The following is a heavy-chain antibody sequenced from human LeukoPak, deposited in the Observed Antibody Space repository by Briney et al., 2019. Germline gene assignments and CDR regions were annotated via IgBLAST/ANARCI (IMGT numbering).Heavy chain of an antibody. CDR1: GYTFTGYY. V-gene: IGHV1-2*02. CDR2: INPNSGGT. J-gene: IGHJ1*01. D-gene: IGHD3-22*01. CDR3: ARIPDYYDSSGYYPEYFQH. Sequence: ASVNVSCKASGYTFTGYYMHWVRQAPGQGLEWMGWINPNSGGTNYAQKFQGRVTMTRDTSISTAYMELSRLRSDDTAVYYCARIPDYYDSSGYYPEYFQHWGQGTLVTVSS.